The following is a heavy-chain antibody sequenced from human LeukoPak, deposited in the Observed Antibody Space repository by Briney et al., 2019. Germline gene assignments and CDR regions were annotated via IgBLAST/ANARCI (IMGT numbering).Heavy chain of an antibody. Sequence: SQTLSLTCTVSGGSISSGGYYWSWIRQPPGKGLEWIGYIYHSGSTYYNPSLKSRVTISVDRSKNQFSLKLSSVTAADTAVYYCAREGLVATPYYFGYWGQGTLVTVSS. CDR1: GGSISSGGYY. V-gene: IGHV4-30-2*01. D-gene: IGHD5-12*01. CDR3: AREGLVATPYYFGY. J-gene: IGHJ4*02. CDR2: IYHSGST.